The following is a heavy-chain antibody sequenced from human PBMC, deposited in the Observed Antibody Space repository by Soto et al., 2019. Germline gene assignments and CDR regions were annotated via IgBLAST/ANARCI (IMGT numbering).Heavy chain of an antibody. CDR3: ARQSLARRNYNCFDP. Sequence: PSETLSLTCTVSGDSIISSDFYWGWVRQPPGKGLEWIGSIFYLGSSYYNPSLKSRVTMSVDTSKNQFSLRLRSVAAADTALYFCARQSLARRNYNCFDPWGQLIMFT. V-gene: IGHV4-39*01. J-gene: IGHJ5*02. D-gene: IGHD4-4*01. CDR2: IFYLGSS. CDR1: GDSIISSDFY.